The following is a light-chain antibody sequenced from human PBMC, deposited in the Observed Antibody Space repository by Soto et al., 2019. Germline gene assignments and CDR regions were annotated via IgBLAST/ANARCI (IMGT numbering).Light chain of an antibody. J-gene: IGKJ5*01. CDR3: QQRSNWPPIT. CDR2: GAS. CDR1: QSVSNNY. V-gene: IGKV3D-20*02. Sequence: EIVMTQSPTILSVSPGERATLSCRASQSVSNNYLAWYQQKPGQAPRLLIYGASNRATGIPDRFSGSGSGTDFTLTISSLEPEDFAVYYCQQRSNWPPITFGQGTRLEIK.